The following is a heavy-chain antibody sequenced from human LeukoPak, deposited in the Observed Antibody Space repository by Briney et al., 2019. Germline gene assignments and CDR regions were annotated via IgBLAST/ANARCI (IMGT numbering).Heavy chain of an antibody. J-gene: IGHJ6*03. CDR3: AKYGVDCSSTSCYPLYYMDV. CDR2: ISGGGGIT. D-gene: IGHD2-2*01. Sequence: GGSLSLSGAASGFTFDSYAMTWVRQAPGKGLEWVSSISGGGGITNYADSVKGRFTISRDNSKYTLFLQMNSLRAEDTAVYYCAKYGVDCSSTSCYPLYYMDVWGKGTTVTVSS. CDR1: GFTFDSYA. V-gene: IGHV3-23*01.